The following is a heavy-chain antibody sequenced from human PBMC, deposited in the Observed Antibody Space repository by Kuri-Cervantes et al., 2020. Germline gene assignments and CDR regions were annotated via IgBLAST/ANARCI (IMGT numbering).Heavy chain of an antibody. V-gene: IGHV4-59*01. CDR1: GFTFSDYY. J-gene: IGHJ4*02. CDR2: IYYSGST. Sequence: GSLRLSCAASGFTFSDYYMSWIRQPPGKGLEWIGYIYYSGSTNYNPSLKSRVTISVDTSKNQFSLKLSSVTAADTAVYYCARGGYYYDSSGAPIKYWGQGTLVTVSS. CDR3: ARGGYYYDSSGAPIKY. D-gene: IGHD3-22*01.